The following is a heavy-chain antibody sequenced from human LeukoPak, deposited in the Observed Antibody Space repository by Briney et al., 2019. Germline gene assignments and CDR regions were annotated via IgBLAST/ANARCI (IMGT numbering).Heavy chain of an antibody. CDR1: GYTLTELP. CDR2: FDPEDGET. J-gene: IGHJ4*02. V-gene: IGHV1-24*01. CDR3: ATGAAIFGVGPFDC. D-gene: IGHD3-3*01. Sequence: ASVKVSCKVSGYTLTELPMHWVRQAPGKGLEWMGGFDPEDGETIYAQKFQGRVTMTEDTFTDTAYMELSSLRSEDTAVYYCATGAAIFGVGPFDCWGQGTLVTVSS.